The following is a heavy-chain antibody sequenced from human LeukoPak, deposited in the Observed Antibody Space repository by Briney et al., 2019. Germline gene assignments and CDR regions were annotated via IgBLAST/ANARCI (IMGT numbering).Heavy chain of an antibody. D-gene: IGHD3-22*01. CDR1: GFTFTSSA. CDR3: ARVRDYYDSRGYYFEYFDH. CDR2: IVVGSGNT. Sequence: SVKVSCKASGFTFTSSAMQWVRQARGQRLEWIGWIVVGSGNTNYAQKFQERVTITRDMSTSTAYMELNSLRAEDTAVYYCARVRDYYDSRGYYFEYFDHWGQGTLVTVSS. J-gene: IGHJ1*01. V-gene: IGHV1-58*02.